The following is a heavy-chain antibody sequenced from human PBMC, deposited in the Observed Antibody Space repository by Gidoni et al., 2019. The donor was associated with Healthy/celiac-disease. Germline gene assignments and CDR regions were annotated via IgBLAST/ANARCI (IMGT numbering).Heavy chain of an antibody. V-gene: IGHV3-33*01. CDR2: LWYDSSNK. CDR1: GFTFRSYA. J-gene: IGHJ4*02. CDR3: ARGAYCGGDCWYFDY. Sequence: QVQQVESGGGVVQPGRARRLSCAASGFTFRSYAMHWVRQAPGKGLEWVAVLWYDSSNKYYADSVKGRFTISRDNSKNTLYLQMNSLRAEDTAVYYCARGAYCGGDCWYFDYWGQGTLVTVSS. D-gene: IGHD2-21*02.